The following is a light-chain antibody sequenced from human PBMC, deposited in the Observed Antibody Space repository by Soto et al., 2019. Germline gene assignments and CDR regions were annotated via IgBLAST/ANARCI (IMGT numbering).Light chain of an antibody. CDR3: SSYSGSNILV. J-gene: IGLJ3*02. Sequence: QSALTQPPSASGSPGQSVTISCTGTSSDVGGYNYVSWYQQHPGKVPKLMIYEVTKRPSGVTDRFSGSKSGNTASLTVAGLPDEDEADYYCSSYSGSNILVFGGGTKLTVL. CDR1: SSDVGGYNY. V-gene: IGLV2-8*01. CDR2: EVT.